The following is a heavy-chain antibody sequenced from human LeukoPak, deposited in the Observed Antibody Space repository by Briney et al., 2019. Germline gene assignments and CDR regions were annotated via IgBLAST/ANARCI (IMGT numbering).Heavy chain of an antibody. CDR3: ARYEQQLEDFDY. V-gene: IGHV3-20*04. D-gene: IGHD6-13*01. J-gene: IGHJ4*02. Sequence: GGSLRLPCAASGFTFDDYGMSWVRQAPGKGLEWVSGINWNGGSTGYVDSVKGRSTISRDNAKNSLYLQMNSLRAEDTAVYYCARYEQQLEDFDYWGQGTLVTVSS. CDR2: INWNGGST. CDR1: GFTFDDYG.